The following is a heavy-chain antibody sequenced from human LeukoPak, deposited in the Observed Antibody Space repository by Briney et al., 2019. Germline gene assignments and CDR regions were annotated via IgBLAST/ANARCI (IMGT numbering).Heavy chain of an antibody. J-gene: IGHJ4*02. CDR1: GFTFSSYG. CDR3: AKLNYDFWSGYYAPDYFDY. D-gene: IGHD3-3*01. Sequence: GGSLRLSCAASGFTFSSYGMHWVRQAPGKGLEWVAVISYDGSNKCYADSVKGRFTISRDNSKNTLYLQMNSLRAEDTAVYYCAKLNYDFWSGYYAPDYFDYWGQGTLVTVSS. V-gene: IGHV3-30*18. CDR2: ISYDGSNK.